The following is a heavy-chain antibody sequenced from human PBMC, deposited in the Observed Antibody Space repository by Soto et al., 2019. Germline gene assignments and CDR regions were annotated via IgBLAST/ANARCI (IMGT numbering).Heavy chain of an antibody. CDR1: GFSLTTSGVG. D-gene: IGHD5-18*01. J-gene: IGHJ4*02. Sequence: SGPTLVNPTQTLTLTCTFSGFSLTTSGVGVGWIRQPPGKALEWLALIFWNDDERYSPSLNSRLTITKDTSKNQVVLTMTNVDPVDTATYHCVHTGYSYDPFGYWGRGTLVTVSS. CDR3: VHTGYSYDPFGY. CDR2: IFWNDDE. V-gene: IGHV2-5*01.